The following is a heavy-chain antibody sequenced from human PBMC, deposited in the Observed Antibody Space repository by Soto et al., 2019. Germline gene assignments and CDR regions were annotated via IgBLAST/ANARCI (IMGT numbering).Heavy chain of an antibody. J-gene: IGHJ4*02. CDR3: ARGLIYDSSGYYFDY. CDR1: GYTFTSYY. D-gene: IGHD3-22*01. Sequence: GASVKVSCKASGYTFTSYYMPWVRQAPGQGLEWMGIINPSGGSTRYAQKFQGRVTMTRDTSTSTVYMELSSLRSEDTAVYYCARGLIYDSSGYYFDYWGQGTLVTVSS. V-gene: IGHV1-46*01. CDR2: INPSGGST.